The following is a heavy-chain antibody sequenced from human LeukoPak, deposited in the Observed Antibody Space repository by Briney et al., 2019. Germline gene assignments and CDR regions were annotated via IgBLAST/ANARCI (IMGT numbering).Heavy chain of an antibody. CDR1: GFTFSRYS. J-gene: IGHJ2*01. CDR3: AGSDTIGYLPREWDYWYFDR. Sequence: PGGSLTLSCAASGFTFSRYSMNWVRQAPGKGLEWVSSISIGNTYIYYADSVKGRFTISRDNAKNSLYLQLNSLRAEDTAVYYCAGSDTIGYLPREWDYWYFDRWGRGTLVTVSS. V-gene: IGHV3-21*03. D-gene: IGHD3-22*01. CDR2: ISIGNTYI.